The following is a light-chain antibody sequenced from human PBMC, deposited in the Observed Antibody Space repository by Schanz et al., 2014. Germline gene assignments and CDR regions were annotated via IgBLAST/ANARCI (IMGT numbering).Light chain of an antibody. Sequence: EIVLTQSPGSLSVSPGESATLSCRASQSLRNNYLAWYQQKRGQAPRLLIYDASNRATGIPARFSGSGSGTDFTLTISSLEPEDFAVYYCQQRPFTFGPGTKLEIK. CDR3: QQRPFT. V-gene: IGKV3D-20*02. J-gene: IGKJ3*01. CDR2: DAS. CDR1: QSLRNNY.